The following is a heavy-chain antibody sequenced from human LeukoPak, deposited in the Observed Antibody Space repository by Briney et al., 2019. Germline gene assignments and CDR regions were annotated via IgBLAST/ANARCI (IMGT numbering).Heavy chain of an antibody. V-gene: IGHV1-2*02. J-gene: IGHJ4*02. CDR1: GYTFTGYY. Sequence: ASVKVSCKASGYTFTGYYMHWVRQAPGQGLEWMGWINPNSGGTNYAQKFQDRVTMTRDTSISTTYMELSRLRSDDTAVYYCARLSIIAAATIGWGQGTLVTVSS. D-gene: IGHD1-26*01. CDR3: ARLSIIAAATIG. CDR2: INPNSGGT.